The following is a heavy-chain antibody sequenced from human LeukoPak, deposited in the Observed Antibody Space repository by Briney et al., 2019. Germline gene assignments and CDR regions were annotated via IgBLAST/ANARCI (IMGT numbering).Heavy chain of an antibody. D-gene: IGHD1-14*01. CDR1: GFTFSSYS. V-gene: IGHV3-48*04. Sequence: GGSLRLSCAASGFTFSSYSMNWVRQAPGKGLEWVSYISSSSSTIYYADSVKGRFTISRDNAKNSLYLQMNSLRAEDTAVYYCARVPGRGYFDYWGQGTLVTVSS. CDR3: ARVPGRGYFDY. J-gene: IGHJ4*02. CDR2: ISSSSSTI.